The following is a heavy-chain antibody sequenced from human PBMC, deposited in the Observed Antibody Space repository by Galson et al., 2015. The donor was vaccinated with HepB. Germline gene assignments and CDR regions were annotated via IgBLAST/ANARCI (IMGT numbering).Heavy chain of an antibody. D-gene: IGHD6-6*01. CDR2: IATYNGNT. CDR1: GYTFSNYG. J-gene: IGHJ4*02. CDR3: ATARYASSAPGY. V-gene: IGHV1-18*01. Sequence: SVKVACKASGYTFSNYGISCRRQGPGQGLELVGWIATYNGNTNYALNLQGRVTITTDTSTATVYMELRSLRSDDTALYYCATARYASSAPGYWGQGTLVTVSS.